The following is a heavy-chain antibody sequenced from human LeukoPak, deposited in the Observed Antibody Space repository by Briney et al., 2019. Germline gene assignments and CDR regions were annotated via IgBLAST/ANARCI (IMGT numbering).Heavy chain of an antibody. J-gene: IGHJ4*02. CDR3: TTAYYVWGSYRRDY. CDR2: IKSKTDGGTT. D-gene: IGHD3-16*02. V-gene: IGHV3-15*01. Sequence: GGSLRLSCAASGFTFSNAWMSWVRQAPGKGLERVGRIKSKTDGGTTDYAAPVKGRFTISRDDSKNTLYLQMNSLKTEDTAVYYCTTAYYVWGSYRRDYWGQGTLVTVSS. CDR1: GFTFSNAW.